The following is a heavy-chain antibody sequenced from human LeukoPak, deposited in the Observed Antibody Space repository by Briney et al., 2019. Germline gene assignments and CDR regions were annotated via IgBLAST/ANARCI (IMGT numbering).Heavy chain of an antibody. Sequence: PGGSLRLSCEASGFTFRSYAMHWVRQAPGKGLEWVALISHDGTKKYNADSVKGRFAISRDNSKNTLYLQMDSLRAEDTAVYYCAKDEGFGDFVGWLDHWGQGTLVTVYS. V-gene: IGHV3-30*18. CDR2: ISHDGTKK. CDR3: AKDEGFGDFVGWLDH. D-gene: IGHD4-17*01. CDR1: GFTFRSYA. J-gene: IGHJ5*02.